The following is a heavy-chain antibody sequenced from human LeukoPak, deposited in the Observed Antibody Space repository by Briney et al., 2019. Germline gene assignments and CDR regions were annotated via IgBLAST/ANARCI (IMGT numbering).Heavy chain of an antibody. J-gene: IGHJ4*02. CDR3: AKSSNPYAPGSYYAFFDY. V-gene: IGHV3-23*01. CDR1: GFTFNNYA. CDR2: ISGSGANT. D-gene: IGHD3-10*01. Sequence: GGSLRVSCAASGFTFNNYAMSWVRQAPGKGLEWVSGISGSGANTYYADSVKGRFTISRDNSKNTLYLQMNSLRAEDTAVYYCAKSSNPYAPGSYYAFFDYWGQGTLVTVSS.